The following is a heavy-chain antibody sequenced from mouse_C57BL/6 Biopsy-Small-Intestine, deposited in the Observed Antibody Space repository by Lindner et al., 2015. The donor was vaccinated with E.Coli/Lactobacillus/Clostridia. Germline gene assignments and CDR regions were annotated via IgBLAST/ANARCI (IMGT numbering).Heavy chain of an antibody. D-gene: IGHD2-12*01. CDR2: IDPNSGGT. J-gene: IGHJ1*03. V-gene: IGHV1-72*01. Sequence: VQLQESGAELVKPGASVKLSCKASGYTFTSYWMHWVKQRPGRGLEWIGRIDPNSGGTKYNEKFKSKATLTVDKPSNTAYMQVSSLTSEDSAVYYCTRRRGYSPNWYIDVWGTGTTVTVSS. CDR1: GYTFTSYW. CDR3: TRRRGYSPNWYIDV.